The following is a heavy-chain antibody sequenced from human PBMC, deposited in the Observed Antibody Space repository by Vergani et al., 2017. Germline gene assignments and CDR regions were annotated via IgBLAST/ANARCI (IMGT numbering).Heavy chain of an antibody. Sequence: VQLLESGGGLVQPGGSLRLTCAASEFTFSNYVMNWVRQAPGKGLEWVAVISNDGGNKYYADSVKGRFTIYKDNTVDMLSLQMNSLRPDDTAVYYCVRGGRGDHGDFWSRLGPWGQGTRVIVSS. CDR3: VRGGRGDHGDFWSRLGP. J-gene: IGHJ5*02. CDR1: EFTFSNYV. CDR2: ISNDGGNK. V-gene: IGHV3-30*03. D-gene: IGHD3-3*01.